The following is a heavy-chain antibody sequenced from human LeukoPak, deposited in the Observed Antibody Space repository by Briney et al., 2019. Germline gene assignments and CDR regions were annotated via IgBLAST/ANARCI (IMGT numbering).Heavy chain of an antibody. J-gene: IGHJ5*02. Sequence: ASVKVSCKASGYTFTSYYMHWVRQAPGQGLEWMGLINPSGGSTSYAQKFQGRVTMTRDTSTSTVYMELSSLRSEDTAVYYCARQEYCSGGSCYTWFDPWGQGTLVTVSS. CDR3: ARQEYCSGGSCYTWFDP. CDR2: INPSGGST. CDR1: GYTFTSYY. V-gene: IGHV1-46*01. D-gene: IGHD2-15*01.